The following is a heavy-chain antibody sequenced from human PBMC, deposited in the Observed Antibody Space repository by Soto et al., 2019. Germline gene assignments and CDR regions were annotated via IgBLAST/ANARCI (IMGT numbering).Heavy chain of an antibody. J-gene: IGHJ4*02. D-gene: IGHD3-22*01. CDR3: ATMHVAHYCYSIGDTAFDY. CDR1: GGSISSSSYY. CDR2: IYYSGST. V-gene: IGHV4-39*01. Sequence: PSETLSLTCTVSGGSISSSSYYWGWIRQPPGKGLEWIGSIYYSGSTYYNPSLKSRVTISVDTSKNQFCLKLRSVTAADTAVYYCATMHVAHYCYSIGDTAFDYLGQGTLFTVSS.